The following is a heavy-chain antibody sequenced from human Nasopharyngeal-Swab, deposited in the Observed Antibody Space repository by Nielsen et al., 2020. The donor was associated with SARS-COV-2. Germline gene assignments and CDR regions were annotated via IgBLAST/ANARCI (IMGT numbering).Heavy chain of an antibody. Sequence: GESLKISCIASGFSFGDSGMIWFRQAPGKGLEWLGLVRSQGYGGSKEYAASVRGRFTLSRDDSKDIAYLQMDSLQADDTAVYYCSRLYGYCGSATCYDPYNWFDPWGPGTPVTVSS. J-gene: IGHJ5*02. CDR1: GFSFGDSG. CDR3: SRLYGYCGSATCYDPYNWFDP. D-gene: IGHD2-2*01. V-gene: IGHV3-49*03. CDR2: VRSQGYGGSK.